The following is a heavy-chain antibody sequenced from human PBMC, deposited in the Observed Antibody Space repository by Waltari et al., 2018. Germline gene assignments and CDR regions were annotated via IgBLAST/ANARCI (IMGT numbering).Heavy chain of an antibody. V-gene: IGHV1-2*02. CDR2: INPQYPET. D-gene: IGHD2-21*02. Sequence: QVQLVQSGAEVRKPGASVQVSCKTSGYTFTAYYIQWVRQTPGQGLEWMGWINPQYPETKYAQKFQGRVTMTRDTSVSTAYMYLSGLTSDDTAIYYCARGVCSGDTCYWAYWGQGTLVTVSS. J-gene: IGHJ4*02. CDR1: GYTFTAYY. CDR3: ARGVCSGDTCYWAY.